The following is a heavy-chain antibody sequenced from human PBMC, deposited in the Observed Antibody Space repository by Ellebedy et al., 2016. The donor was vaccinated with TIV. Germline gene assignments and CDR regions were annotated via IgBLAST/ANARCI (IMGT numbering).Heavy chain of an antibody. D-gene: IGHD5-12*01. CDR2: IYYSGST. CDR1: GGSISSYY. J-gene: IGHJ2*01. CDR3: ARVSSLGYGEDWYFDL. V-gene: IGHV4-59*01. Sequence: SETLSLTCTVSGGSISSYYWSWIRQPPGKGLEWIGYIYYSGSTNYNPSLKSRVTISVDTSKNQFSLKLSSVTAADTAVYYCARVSSLGYGEDWYFDLWGRGTLVTVSS.